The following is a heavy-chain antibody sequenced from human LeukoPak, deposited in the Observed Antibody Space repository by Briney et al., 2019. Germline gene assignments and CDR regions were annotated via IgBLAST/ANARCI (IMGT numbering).Heavy chain of an antibody. Sequence: PSGTLSLTCGGSGGSISNTNWWTWVRQPPGKGLEWIGEFDLLGRTNDNPSRKSRVAISVEKCEKHVALWLPTATDAATAVYYCAREGGPYRPHDYSGQGIPVTV. J-gene: IGHJ4*02. CDR1: GGSISNTNW. V-gene: IGHV4-4*02. CDR2: FDLLGRT. CDR3: AREGGPYRPHDY.